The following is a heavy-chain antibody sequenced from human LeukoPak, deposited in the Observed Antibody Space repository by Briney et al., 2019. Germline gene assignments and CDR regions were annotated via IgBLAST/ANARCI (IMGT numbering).Heavy chain of an antibody. CDR1: GFTFSSYA. CDR2: TSGSGGST. V-gene: IGHV3-23*01. D-gene: IGHD2-8*02. J-gene: IGHJ4*02. Sequence: PGGSLRLSCAASGFTFSSYAMSWVRQAPGKGLEWVSATSGSGGSTYYADSVKGRFTISRDNSKNTLYLQMNSLRAEDTAVYYCAKSPLDIVLVVYAKYYFDYWGQGTLVTVSS. CDR3: AKSPLDIVLVVYAKYYFDY.